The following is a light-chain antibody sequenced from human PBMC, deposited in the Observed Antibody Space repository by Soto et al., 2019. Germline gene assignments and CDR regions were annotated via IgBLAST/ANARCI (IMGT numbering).Light chain of an antibody. CDR1: QHIASSY. V-gene: IGKV3-20*01. CDR2: GAS. J-gene: IGKJ3*01. CDR3: QLYGGSPIFS. Sequence: IVLTQSTGTLSLSPGERGTLSCRASQHIASSYLAWYQQERGQPPRLLIYGASTRVSGISDRVSGSGSGTDFNLTISRLEPEDFAVYYCQLYGGSPIFSFGPGTKVDIK.